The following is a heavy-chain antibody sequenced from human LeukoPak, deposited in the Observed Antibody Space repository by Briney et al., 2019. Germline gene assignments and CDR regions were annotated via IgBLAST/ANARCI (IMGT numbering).Heavy chain of an antibody. CDR1: GGSISTWY. Sequence: SGTLSLTCTVSGGSISTWYWSWIRQPPGKGLEWIGYIYGSGNTNYNPSLKSRVSMSVDTSKNQFSLKLTSVTAADTAVYYCARHSIASDGARLFDYWGRGTLVTVSS. V-gene: IGHV4-59*08. CDR2: IYGSGNT. J-gene: IGHJ4*02. D-gene: IGHD2-21*01. CDR3: ARHSIASDGARLFDY.